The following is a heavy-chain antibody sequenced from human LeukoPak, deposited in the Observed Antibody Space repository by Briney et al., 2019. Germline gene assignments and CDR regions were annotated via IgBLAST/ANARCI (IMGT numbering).Heavy chain of an antibody. CDR1: GGSISSYY. D-gene: IGHD4-17*01. J-gene: IGHJ4*02. V-gene: IGHV4-59*01. CDR2: IYYSGST. Sequence: PSETLSLTCTVSGGSISSYYWSWIRQPPGKGLEWIGYIYYSGSTNYNPPLKSRVTISVDTSKNQFSLKLSFVTPADTAVYYCARVKDGDYGLDYWGQGILVTASS. CDR3: ARVKDGDYGLDY.